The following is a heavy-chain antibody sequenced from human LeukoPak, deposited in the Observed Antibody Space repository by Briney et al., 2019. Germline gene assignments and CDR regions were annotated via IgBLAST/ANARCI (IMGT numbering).Heavy chain of an antibody. D-gene: IGHD3-10*01. J-gene: IGHJ6*02. CDR2: ISAYNGNT. CDR3: ARGAMVRGVITDPSPYGMDV. Sequence: ASVKVSCKASGYTFISYGISWVRQAPGQGLEWMGWISAYNGNTNYAQKLQGRVTMTTDTSTSTAYMELRSLRSDDTAVYYCARGAMVRGVITDPSPYGMDVWGQGTTVIVSS. CDR1: GYTFISYG. V-gene: IGHV1-18*01.